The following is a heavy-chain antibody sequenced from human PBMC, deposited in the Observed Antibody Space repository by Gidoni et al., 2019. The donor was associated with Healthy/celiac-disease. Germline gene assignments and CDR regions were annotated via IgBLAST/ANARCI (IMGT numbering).Heavy chain of an antibody. CDR1: GFTFVDYA. CDR2: VSWNSGSI. CDR3: AKAGSAAGLNWFDP. J-gene: IGHJ5*02. V-gene: IGHV3-9*01. D-gene: IGHD6-13*01. Sequence: DVQLVESGGGLVQHGRSLRLSCAASGFTFVDYAMHWFRQAPGKGLEWVSGVSWNSGSIGYADSVKGRFTISRDNAKNSLYLQMNSLRAEDTALYYCAKAGSAAGLNWFDPWGQGTLVTVSS.